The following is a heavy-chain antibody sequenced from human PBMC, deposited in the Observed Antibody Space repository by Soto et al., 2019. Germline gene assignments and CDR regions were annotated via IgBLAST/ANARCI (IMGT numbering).Heavy chain of an antibody. V-gene: IGHV3-30*18. CDR2: ISYDGSNK. CDR1: GFTFSSYG. CDR3: AKNWATGIIDY. J-gene: IGHJ4*02. Sequence: QVQLVESGGGVVQPGRSLRLSCAASGFTFSSYGMHWVRQAPGKGLEWVAVISYDGSNKYYADSVKGRFTISRDNSKNPLYLQMNSLRAEDTAVYYCAKNWATGIIDYWGQGTLVTVSS. D-gene: IGHD7-27*01.